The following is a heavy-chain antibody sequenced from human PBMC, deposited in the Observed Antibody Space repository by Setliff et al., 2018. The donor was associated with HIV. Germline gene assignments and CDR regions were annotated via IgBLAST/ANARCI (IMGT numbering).Heavy chain of an antibody. V-gene: IGHV3-23*01. J-gene: IGHJ4*02. CDR1: GFTFSSYA. CDR2: ISASGGSA. CDR3: VRKQYHYDSSRPYYFDY. Sequence: GGSLRLSCAASGFTFSSYAMTWVRQAPGKGLEWVSGISASGGSAYYADSVKGRFTISRDNSKNTLYLQMNSLRAEDTAIYYCVRKQYHYDSSRPYYFDYWGQGTLVTVSS. D-gene: IGHD3-22*01.